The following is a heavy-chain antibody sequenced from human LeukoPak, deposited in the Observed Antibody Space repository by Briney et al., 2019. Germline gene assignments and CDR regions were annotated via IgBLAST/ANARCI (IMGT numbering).Heavy chain of an antibody. CDR2: IYYSGST. CDR1: GYSISSGYY. CDR3: AGHDPPVWGGYRPFDH. V-gene: IGHV4-38-2*02. D-gene: IGHD3-16*02. J-gene: IGHJ4*02. Sequence: SETLSLTCTVSGYSISSGYYWGWIRQPPGKGLEWIGSIYYSGSTYYNPSLKSRVTISVDTSKNRFSLKLSSVTAADTAVYYCAGHDPPVWGGYRPFDHWGQGTLVTVSS.